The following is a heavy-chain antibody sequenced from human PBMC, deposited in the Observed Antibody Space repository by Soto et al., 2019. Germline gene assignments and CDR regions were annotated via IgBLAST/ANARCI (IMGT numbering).Heavy chain of an antibody. CDR1: GFNFNNAG. CDR2: IKSNSEGGTT. Sequence: EVQMVESGGGLVKPGGSLRLSCATSGFNFNNAGMNWVRQAPGKGLEWIGRIKSNSEGGTTEDAAPVKGRFTISRDDSKNTIYLQMNSLKSEDTAVYYCTTTRTNTSCFDNWGQGTLVAVSS. CDR3: TTTRTNTSCFDN. J-gene: IGHJ1*01. V-gene: IGHV3-15*07. D-gene: IGHD2-2*01.